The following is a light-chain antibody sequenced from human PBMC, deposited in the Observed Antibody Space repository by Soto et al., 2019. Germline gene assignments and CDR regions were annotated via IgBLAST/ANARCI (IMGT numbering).Light chain of an antibody. V-gene: IGLV2-14*01. Sequence: QSVLTQPASVSGSPGQSITITCTGSSSDVGYFEYVSWFQQHPDKAPRLITYEVTNRPSGISNRFSGSKSGDTASLTISGLRAEDEADYYCSSFTATSTYVFGTGTKVTVL. CDR2: EVT. J-gene: IGLJ1*01. CDR1: SSDVGYFEY. CDR3: SSFTATSTYV.